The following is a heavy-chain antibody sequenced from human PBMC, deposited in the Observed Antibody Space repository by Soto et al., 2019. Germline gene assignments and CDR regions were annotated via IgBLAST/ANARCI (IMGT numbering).Heavy chain of an antibody. Sequence: ETLSLTCAVYGGSFSGYYWSWIRQPPGKGLEWIGEINHSGSTNYNPSLKSRVTISVDTSKNQFSLKLSSVTAADTAVYYCARGTWGLFHYYYGMDVWGQGTTVTVSS. CDR1: GGSFSGYY. V-gene: IGHV4-34*01. J-gene: IGHJ6*02. D-gene: IGHD1-26*01. CDR2: INHSGST. CDR3: ARGTWGLFHYYYGMDV.